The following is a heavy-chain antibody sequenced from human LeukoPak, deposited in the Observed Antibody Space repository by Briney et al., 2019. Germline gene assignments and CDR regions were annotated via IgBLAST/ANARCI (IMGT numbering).Heavy chain of an antibody. J-gene: IGHJ6*03. CDR3: ARGGANYYYYYYMGV. D-gene: IGHD1-26*01. CDR1: GGSISSYY. Sequence: PSGTLSLTCTVSGGSISSYYWSWIRQPPGKGLEWIGYIYYSGSTNYNPSLKSRVTILVDTSKNQFSLKLSSVTAADTAVYYCARGGANYYYYYYMGVWGKGTTVTISS. V-gene: IGHV4-59*01. CDR2: IYYSGST.